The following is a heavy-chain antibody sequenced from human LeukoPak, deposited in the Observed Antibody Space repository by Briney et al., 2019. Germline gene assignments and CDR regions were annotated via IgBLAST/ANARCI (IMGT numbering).Heavy chain of an antibody. CDR3: ARVLSQGRGSRGSIPWYFDY. J-gene: IGHJ4*02. V-gene: IGHV4-31*03. Sequence: PSETLSLTCTVSGGSINSGGHYWRWIRQHPDKGLAWIGYIYHSGSAYYSPSLRSRVTISVDTSKNQFSLKLSSLTAADTAVYYCARVLSQGRGSRGSIPWYFDYWGRGTLVTVSS. CDR2: IYHSGSA. D-gene: IGHD3-10*01. CDR1: GGSINSGGHY.